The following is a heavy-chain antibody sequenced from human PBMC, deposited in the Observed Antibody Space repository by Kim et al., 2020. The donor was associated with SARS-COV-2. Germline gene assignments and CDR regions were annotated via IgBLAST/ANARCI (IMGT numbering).Heavy chain of an antibody. J-gene: IGHJ4*02. Sequence: IYSSGTTYYNPSLKSRVTISVDTSKNEFSLSLSSVAAADTAVYYCATGDYWGQGTLVTVSS. CDR2: IYSSGTT. V-gene: IGHV4-39*01. CDR3: ATGDY.